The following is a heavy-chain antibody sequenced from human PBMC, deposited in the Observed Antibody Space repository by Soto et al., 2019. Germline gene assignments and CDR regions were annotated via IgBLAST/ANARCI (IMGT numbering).Heavy chain of an antibody. V-gene: IGHV3-21*01. CDR2: ITTTGGYI. D-gene: IGHD3-16*01. CDR3: ASPKGGAFDI. CDR1: GFTFSSYT. Sequence: EVQLVESGGGLVKPGGSLKLSCVASGFTFSSYTMNWVRQALGKGLEWVSSITTTGGYIKYADSVRGRFTISRDNAKNSLYLQMNSLRAEDTAVYYCASPKGGAFDIWGQGTMVTVSS. J-gene: IGHJ3*02.